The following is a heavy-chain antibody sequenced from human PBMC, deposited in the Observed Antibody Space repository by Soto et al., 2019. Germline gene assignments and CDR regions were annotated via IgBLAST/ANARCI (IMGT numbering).Heavy chain of an antibody. V-gene: IGHV4-31*03. CDR1: GGSISSGGYY. J-gene: IGHJ3*02. D-gene: IGHD4-17*01. CDR2: IYYSGST. Sequence: QVQLQESGPGLVKPSQTPSLTCTVSGGSISSGGYYWSWIRQHPGKGLEWIGYIYYSGSTYYNPSLKSRVTIAVDTAKNQCSLKLSSVTAADTAVYYCARDGGDYGLEIWGQGTMVTVSS. CDR3: ARDGGDYGLEI.